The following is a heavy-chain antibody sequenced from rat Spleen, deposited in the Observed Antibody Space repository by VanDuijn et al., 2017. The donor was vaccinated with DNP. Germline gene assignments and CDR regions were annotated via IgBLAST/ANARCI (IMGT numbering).Heavy chain of an antibody. Sequence: EVQLVESGGGPVQPGRSLKLSCVASGFIFSNYWMTWIRQAPGKGLEWVASISSTADNTYYPDSVKGRFTISRDNAKSTLYLQMNSLRSGDTATYYCTRAVYSTYVYGYFDYWGQGVMVTVSS. V-gene: IGHV5-31*01. CDR1: GFIFSNYW. CDR2: ISSTADNT. D-gene: IGHD1-2*01. CDR3: TRAVYSTYVYGYFDY. J-gene: IGHJ2*01.